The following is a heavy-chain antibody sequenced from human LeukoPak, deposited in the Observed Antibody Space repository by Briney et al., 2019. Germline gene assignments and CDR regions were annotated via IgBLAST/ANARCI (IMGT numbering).Heavy chain of an antibody. Sequence: GGSLRLSCAASGFTVSSTYMSWVRQTPGKGLEWVASISDGGSATYYVDSVRGRFTISRDDAKNSLFLQMNGLRADDTAVYYCTRENYVPDSWGQGTLVTVSS. CDR3: TRENYVPDS. V-gene: IGHV3-7*03. CDR1: GFTVSSTY. D-gene: IGHD3-10*02. J-gene: IGHJ4*02. CDR2: ISDGGSAT.